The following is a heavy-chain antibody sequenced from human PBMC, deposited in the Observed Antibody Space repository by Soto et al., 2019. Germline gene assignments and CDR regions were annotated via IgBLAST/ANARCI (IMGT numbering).Heavy chain of an antibody. CDR2: ISAYNGNT. Sequence: QVPLVQSGAEVKKPGASVKVSCKASGYTFTSYGISWVRQAPGQGLEWMGWISAYNGNTNYAQKLQGRVTMTTDTSTSTAYMELRSLRSDDTAVYYCARDGTYYYDSSGYPRGTYFDYWGQGTLVTVSS. J-gene: IGHJ4*02. CDR3: ARDGTYYYDSSGYPRGTYFDY. CDR1: GYTFTSYG. D-gene: IGHD3-22*01. V-gene: IGHV1-18*01.